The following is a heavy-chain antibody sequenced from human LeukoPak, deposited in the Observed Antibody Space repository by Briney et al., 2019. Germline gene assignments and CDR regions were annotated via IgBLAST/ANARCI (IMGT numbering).Heavy chain of an antibody. D-gene: IGHD1-26*01. J-gene: IGHJ4*02. CDR1: GFTVSSST. CDR3: AREIGGGHHYFEH. CDR2: LYSDALDGIT. Sequence: AGSLRLSCAGSGFTVSSSTMSWVRQAPGKGLEWVANLYSDALDGITNYADSVKGRFTISRDNSQNTLYLQMNSLRVEDTATYYCAREIGGGHHYFEHWGQGTVVTVSS. V-gene: IGHV3-53*01.